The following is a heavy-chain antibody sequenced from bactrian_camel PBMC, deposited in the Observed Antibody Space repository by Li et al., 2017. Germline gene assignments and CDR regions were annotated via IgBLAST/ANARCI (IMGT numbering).Heavy chain of an antibody. Sequence: HVQLVESGGGSVQAGGSLRLSCGASGSIYGDACVGWLRQAPGKEREGVAAIDSDGIASYADSVKGRFTVSRDNANNTVNLMMNSLKPEDTARYYCTAGGGSGAPLIVGDRVTGKFGYWDKGTQVTVS. D-gene: IGHD8*01. CDR3: TAGGGSGAPLIVGDRVTGKFGY. CDR2: IDSDGIA. V-gene: IGHV3S53*01. CDR1: GSIYGDAC. J-gene: IGHJ6*01.